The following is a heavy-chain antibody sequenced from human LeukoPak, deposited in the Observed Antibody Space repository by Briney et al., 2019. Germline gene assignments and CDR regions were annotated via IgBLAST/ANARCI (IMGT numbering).Heavy chain of an antibody. CDR1: GFTFSDHY. D-gene: IGHD3-10*01. J-gene: IGHJ4*02. Sequence: GGSLRLSCAASGFTFSDHYMDWVRQAPAKGLEWVGRTRNKANSYTTEYAASVKGRFTISRDDSKNSLYLQMNSLKTEDTAVYYCARGVDYYGSGSEGYFDYWGQGTLVTVSS. CDR3: ARGVDYYGSGSEGYFDY. V-gene: IGHV3-72*01. CDR2: TRNKANSYTT.